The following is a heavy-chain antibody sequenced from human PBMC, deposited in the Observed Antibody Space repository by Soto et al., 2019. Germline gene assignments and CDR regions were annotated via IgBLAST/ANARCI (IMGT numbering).Heavy chain of an antibody. CDR3: AKVRDIIVPQVEAFDI. V-gene: IGHV3-23*01. CDR1: GFTFSSYA. D-gene: IGHD2-15*01. J-gene: IGHJ3*02. Sequence: GGSLRLSCAASGFTFSSYAMSWVRQAPGKGLEWVSAISGSGGSTYYADSVKGRFTISRDNSKNTLYRQMNSLRAEDTAVYCCAKVRDIIVPQVEAFDIWGQGTMVTVSS. CDR2: ISGSGGST.